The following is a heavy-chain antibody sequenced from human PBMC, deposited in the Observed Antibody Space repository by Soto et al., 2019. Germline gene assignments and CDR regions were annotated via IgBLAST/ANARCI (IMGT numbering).Heavy chain of an antibody. D-gene: IGHD2-15*01. J-gene: IGHJ1*01. Sequence: VKVSCKASGYIFTAYSMHWVRQAPGQGLEWMGVVNPSGGSTNYAQKFQGRITMTRDTSTSTVYMDLSSLTSEDTAVYYCAREENCSDGICYSEYFQRWGQGTLVTVSS. V-gene: IGHV1-46*01. CDR3: AREENCSDGICYSEYFQR. CDR1: GYIFTAYS. CDR2: VNPSGGST.